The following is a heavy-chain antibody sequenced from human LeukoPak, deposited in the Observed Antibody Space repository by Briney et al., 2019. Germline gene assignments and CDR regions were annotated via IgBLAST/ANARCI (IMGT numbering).Heavy chain of an antibody. Sequence: SETLSLTCTVSGGSISSYYWSWIRQPPGKGLEWIGSIYYSGSTYYNPSLKSRVTISVDTSKNQFSLKLSSVTAADTAVYYCASSMVRGANFDYWGQGTLVTVSS. CDR1: GGSISSYY. CDR2: IYYSGST. V-gene: IGHV4-39*07. J-gene: IGHJ4*02. CDR3: ASSMVRGANFDY. D-gene: IGHD3-10*01.